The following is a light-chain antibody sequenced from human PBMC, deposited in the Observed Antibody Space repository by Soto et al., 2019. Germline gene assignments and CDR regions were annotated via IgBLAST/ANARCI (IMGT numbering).Light chain of an antibody. V-gene: IGKV1-5*01. CDR3: QQYSTYPWT. CDR1: QSINRW. J-gene: IGKJ1*01. Sequence: DIQMTQSPSTLSASVGDRVTITCRASQSINRWLAWYQQKPGKAPKLLIFAASTLESGVPSRFSGSESGTEFSLTISSLQPDDFTTYYCQQYSTYPWTFGQGTRLEIK. CDR2: AAS.